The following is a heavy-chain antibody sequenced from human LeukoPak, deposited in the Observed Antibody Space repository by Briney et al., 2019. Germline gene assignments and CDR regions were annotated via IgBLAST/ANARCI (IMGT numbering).Heavy chain of an antibody. Sequence: MASETLSLTCTVSGGSISSYYWSWIRQPPGKGLEWIGYIYYSGSTNYNPSLKSRVTISVDTSKNQFSLKLSSVTAADTAVYYCARDGTDGLSPDYWGQGTLVTVSS. CDR3: ARDGTDGLSPDY. D-gene: IGHD1-1*01. CDR2: IYYSGST. V-gene: IGHV4-59*01. CDR1: GGSISSYY. J-gene: IGHJ4*02.